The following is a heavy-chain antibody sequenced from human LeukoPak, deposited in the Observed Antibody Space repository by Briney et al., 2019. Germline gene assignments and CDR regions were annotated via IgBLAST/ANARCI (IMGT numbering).Heavy chain of an antibody. V-gene: IGHV3-53*03. Sequence: WVSVIYSGGSTYYADSVKGRFTISRDNSKNTLYLQMNSLRAEDTAVYYCAMIVVANDAFDIWGQGTMVTVSS. CDR2: IYSGGST. CDR3: AMIVVANDAFDI. D-gene: IGHD3-22*01. J-gene: IGHJ3*02.